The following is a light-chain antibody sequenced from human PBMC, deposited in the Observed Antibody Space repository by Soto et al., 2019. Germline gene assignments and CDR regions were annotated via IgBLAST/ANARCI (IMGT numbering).Light chain of an antibody. CDR1: SRDVGRYNL. V-gene: IGLV2-23*02. CDR3: CPYAGIYV. CDR2: EVT. Sequence: QSALTQPASVSGSPGQSITISCTGTSRDVGRYNLVSWYQQHPGKAPKLMIYEVTKRPSGVSHRFSGSKSGTTASLTISGLQAEDEADYYCCPYAGIYVFGSGTKLTVL. J-gene: IGLJ1*01.